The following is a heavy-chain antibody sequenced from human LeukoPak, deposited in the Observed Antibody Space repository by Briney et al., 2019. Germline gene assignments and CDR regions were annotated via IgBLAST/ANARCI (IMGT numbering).Heavy chain of an antibody. CDR2: INHSGST. CDR3: ARGYYDFWSGYYYYMDV. CDR1: GGSFSGYY. Sequence: PSETLSLTCAVYGGSFSGYYWSWLRQPPGRGLEWIGEINHSGSTNYNPSLKSRATISVDTSRNQFSLKLSSVTAADTAVYYCARGYYDFWSGYYYYMDVWGKGTTVTVSS. D-gene: IGHD3-3*01. J-gene: IGHJ6*03. V-gene: IGHV4-34*01.